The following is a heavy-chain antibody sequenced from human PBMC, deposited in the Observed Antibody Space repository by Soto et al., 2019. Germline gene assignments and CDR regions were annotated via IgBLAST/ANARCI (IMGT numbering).Heavy chain of an antibody. Sequence: QVQLVESGGGVVQPGRSLRLSCAASGFTFSSYGMHWVRQAPGKGLEWVAVISYDGSNKYYADSVKGRFTISRDNSKNTLYLQMNSLRAEDTAMYYCAKALRPSGFGDSNFDHWGQLTIFTVSS. J-gene: IGHJ4*02. CDR2: ISYDGSNK. CDR3: AKALRPSGFGDSNFDH. D-gene: IGHD3-10*01. V-gene: IGHV3-30*18. CDR1: GFTFSSYG.